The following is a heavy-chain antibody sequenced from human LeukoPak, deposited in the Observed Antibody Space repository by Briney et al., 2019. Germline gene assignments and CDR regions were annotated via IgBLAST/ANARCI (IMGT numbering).Heavy chain of an antibody. D-gene: IGHD6-19*01. CDR3: VKDTVAGTPTYYFDY. Sequence: GSLRLSCAASGFTFSNYGMHWVRQAPGKGLEWVAVISYDGSNKYYADSVKGRFTISRDNSKNTLYLQMSSLRAEDTAVYYCVKDTVAGTPTYYFDYWGQGTLVTVSS. CDR2: ISYDGSNK. J-gene: IGHJ4*02. V-gene: IGHV3-30*18. CDR1: GFTFSNYG.